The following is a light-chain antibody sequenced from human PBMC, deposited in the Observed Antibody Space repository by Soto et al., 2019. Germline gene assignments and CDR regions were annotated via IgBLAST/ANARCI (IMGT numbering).Light chain of an antibody. CDR2: AAS. J-gene: IGKJ4*01. CDR3: QQSNSDPT. V-gene: IGKV1-39*01. CDR1: QTISTY. Sequence: DIPMTQSPSSLSASVGDRVTITCRASQTISTYLNWYQQKAGKAPQLLIYAASTLKSGVPSRFRGSGSGTDFTLTINSLQLEDFAIYYCQQSNSDPTFGGGTKVEIK.